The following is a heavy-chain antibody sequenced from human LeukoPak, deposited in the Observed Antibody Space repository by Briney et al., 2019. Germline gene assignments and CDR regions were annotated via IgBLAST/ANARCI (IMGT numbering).Heavy chain of an antibody. CDR2: ISSSGNYI. CDR1: TFTFSDYY. V-gene: IGHV3-21*01. Sequence: GGSLRLSCAASTFTFSDYYMNWVRQAPGKGLEWVSSISSSGNYIYYADSVEGRFTISRDNAKDSLYLQMNSLRAEDTAVYYCARDPTYDDYWGQGTLVTVSS. D-gene: IGHD3-3*01. CDR3: ARDPTYDDY. J-gene: IGHJ4*02.